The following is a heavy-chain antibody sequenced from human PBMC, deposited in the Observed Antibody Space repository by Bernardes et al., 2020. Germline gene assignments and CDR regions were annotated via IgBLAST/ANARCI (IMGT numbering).Heavy chain of an antibody. CDR3: LWGMDV. CDR2: MNPKSGDT. CDR1: GYSFITYD. J-gene: IGHJ6*02. V-gene: IGHV1-8*01. Sequence: APKKAYCRTSGYSFITYDITWVRQATGQGHEWMGRMNPKSGDTGYAQKFQGRVSLTRNNSLSTAYMELSSLRYEDTAVYYCLWGMDVWGQGTTVTGSS.